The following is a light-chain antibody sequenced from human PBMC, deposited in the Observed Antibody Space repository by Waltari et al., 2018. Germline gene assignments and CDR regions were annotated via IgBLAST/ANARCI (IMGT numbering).Light chain of an antibody. V-gene: IGKV1-9*01. CDR1: QGISSY. CDR2: AAS. CDR3: QQLNSYPLFT. Sequence: DLPLALSPPILSASVGDRVTLTFRASQGISSYLAWYQQEPGKAPKLLIYAASTLQSGVPSRFSGSGSGTEFTLTISSLQPEDFATYYCQQLNSYPLFTFGPGTKVDIK. J-gene: IGKJ3*01.